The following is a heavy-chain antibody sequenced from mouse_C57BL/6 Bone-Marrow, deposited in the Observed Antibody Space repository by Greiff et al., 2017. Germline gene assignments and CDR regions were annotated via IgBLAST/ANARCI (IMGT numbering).Heavy chain of an antibody. CDR3: ARGVL. J-gene: IGHJ3*01. Sequence: EVQPQQSGPELVKPGDSAKISCKAPGYSFTGYFMNWVMQSHGKSLEWIGRINPYNGDTFYNQKHKGKATLTVDKSSITADMELRSLTSEDSAVYYCARGVLWGQGTLVTVSA. CDR1: GYSFTGYF. D-gene: IGHD2-14*01. CDR2: INPYNGDT. V-gene: IGHV1-20*01.